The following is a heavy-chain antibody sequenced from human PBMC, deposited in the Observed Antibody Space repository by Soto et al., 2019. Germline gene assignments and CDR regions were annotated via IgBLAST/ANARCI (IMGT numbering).Heavy chain of an antibody. J-gene: IGHJ5*02. CDR3: ARALYRPYSNPYNWFDP. CDR1: GYTFTSYD. CDR2: MNPNSGNT. V-gene: IGHV1-8*01. Sequence: ASVKVSCKASGYTFTSYDINWVRQATGQGLEWMGWMNPNSGNTGYAQKFQGRVTMTRNTSISTAYMELSSLRSEDTAVYYCARALYRPYSNPYNWFDPWGQGTLVTVSS. D-gene: IGHD4-4*01.